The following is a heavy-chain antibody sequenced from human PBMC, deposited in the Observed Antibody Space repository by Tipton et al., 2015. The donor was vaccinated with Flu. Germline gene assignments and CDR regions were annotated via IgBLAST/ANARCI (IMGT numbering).Heavy chain of an antibody. V-gene: IGHV3-7*01. CDR1: GYSISSGYY. CDR3: TRRLVED. CDR2: IKQDGSEK. J-gene: IGHJ4*02. Sequence: LSLTCVVSGYSISSGYYWGWIRQPPGKGLEWVANIKQDGSEKYYVDSVKGRFTISRDNAKNSLYLQMNNLRVEDTAVYYCTRRLVEDWGQGTHVTVSS.